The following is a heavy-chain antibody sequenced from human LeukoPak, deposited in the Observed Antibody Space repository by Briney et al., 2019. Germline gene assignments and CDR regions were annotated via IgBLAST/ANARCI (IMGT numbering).Heavy chain of an antibody. CDR3: ARAYYSTSWFPH. J-gene: IGHJ5*02. CDR1: GVSLNGYY. D-gene: IGHD3-10*01. CDR2: INHSGRT. V-gene: IGHV4-34*01. Sequence: SEALSLTCAGSGVSLNGYYWGWIRQTPGKGLEGIGEINHSGRTNYNPSLKSRVNISADTSKNQFSLELRPVTAADPAVYYCARAYYSTSWFPHWGQGALVTVSS.